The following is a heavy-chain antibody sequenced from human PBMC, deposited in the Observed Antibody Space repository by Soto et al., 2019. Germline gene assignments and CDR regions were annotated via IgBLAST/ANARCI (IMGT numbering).Heavy chain of an antibody. CDR2: IRSKAYGGTT. D-gene: IGHD1-26*01. V-gene: IGHV3-49*04. Sequence: SGGSLRLSCTASGFTVGDYGRSWVRQAPGKGLEWVGFIRSKAYGGTTDYAASVKGRFTISRDDFKSIAYLQMNSLKTEDTAVYYCTRVGATDGVAFDIWGQGTMVTV. CDR1: GFTVGDYG. J-gene: IGHJ3*02. CDR3: TRVGATDGVAFDI.